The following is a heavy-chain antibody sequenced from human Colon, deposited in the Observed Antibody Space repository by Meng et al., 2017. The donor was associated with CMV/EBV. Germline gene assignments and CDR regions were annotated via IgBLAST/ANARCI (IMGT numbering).Heavy chain of an antibody. Sequence: SCKGSGYNFNNYAINWVRQAPGQGLEWMGYINTQTGNPTYSQGFTGRFVFSLDTSVSTAYLQISSLKAEDTAVYYCTRDQGSWLRIDFWGQGTLVTVSS. J-gene: IGHJ4*02. CDR2: INTQTGNP. V-gene: IGHV7-4-1*02. CDR3: TRDQGSWLRIDF. CDR1: GYNFNNYA. D-gene: IGHD3-10*01.